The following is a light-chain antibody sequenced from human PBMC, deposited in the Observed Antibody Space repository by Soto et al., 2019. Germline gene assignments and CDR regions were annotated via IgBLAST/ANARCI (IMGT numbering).Light chain of an antibody. CDR1: QSISSY. CDR2: AAS. Sequence: DIQMTQSPSSLSASVGDRVTITCRARQSISSYLNWYQQKPGKAPKLLIYAASSLQSGVPSRFSGSGSGTDFTLTISSLQPEDSATYYCQQSYSTPWTFGHGTTVEIK. J-gene: IGKJ1*01. V-gene: IGKV1-39*01. CDR3: QQSYSTPWT.